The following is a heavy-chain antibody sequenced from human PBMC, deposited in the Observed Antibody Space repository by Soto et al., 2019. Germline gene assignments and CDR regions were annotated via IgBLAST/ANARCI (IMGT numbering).Heavy chain of an antibody. D-gene: IGHD3-3*01. Sequence: ASVKVSCKASGYSFSTYGITWVRQAPGQGLEWMGWVSGLSDNTNYAHMLQGRVTMTTDTSASTAYMELRSLRSDDTAVYYCARGFFGVLINIADYWGQGTLVTVSS. CDR1: GYSFSTYG. CDR2: VSGLSDNT. J-gene: IGHJ4*02. V-gene: IGHV1-18*01. CDR3: ARGFFGVLINIADY.